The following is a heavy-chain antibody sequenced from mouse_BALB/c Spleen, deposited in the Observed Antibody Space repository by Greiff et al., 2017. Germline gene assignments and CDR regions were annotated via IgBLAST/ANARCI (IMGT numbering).Heavy chain of an antibody. CDR2: ISYSGST. J-gene: IGHJ3*01. CDR1: GYSITSDYA. Sequence: EVKLVESGPGLVKPSQSLSLTCTVTGYSITSDYAWNWIRQFPGNKLEWMGYISYSGSTSYNPSLKSRISITRDTSKNQFFLQLNSVTTEDTTTYYCAREGLWATWFAYWGQGTLVTVSA. D-gene: IGHD1-1*02. CDR3: AREGLWATWFAY. V-gene: IGHV3-2*02.